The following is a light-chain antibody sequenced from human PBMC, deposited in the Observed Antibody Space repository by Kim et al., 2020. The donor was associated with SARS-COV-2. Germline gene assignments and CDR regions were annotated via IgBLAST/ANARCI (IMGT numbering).Light chain of an antibody. CDR3: QQRSDWPLA. V-gene: IGKV3-11*01. CDR2: DAS. J-gene: IGKJ4*01. CDR1: QSVSTY. Sequence: EVVLTQSPATLSLSPGDRATLSCRASQSVSTYLAWYQQKPGQPPRLLIYDASNRVTGIPARFSGTGSGTDFTLTIRSLEPEDFAVYYCQQRSDWPLAFGGGTKVDIK.